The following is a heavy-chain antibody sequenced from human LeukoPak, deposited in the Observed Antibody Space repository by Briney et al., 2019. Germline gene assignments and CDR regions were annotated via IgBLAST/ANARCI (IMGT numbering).Heavy chain of an antibody. D-gene: IGHD6-19*01. Sequence: GGSLRVSCAASGFTFSDYYMNWIRQAPGKGLEWVSYISGSSTFTNYADSVKGRFTISRDNAKNSLYLQMNSLRAEDTAVYYCVRDQKPGWYPDYWGQGTLVTVSS. J-gene: IGHJ4*02. CDR2: ISGSSTFT. CDR3: VRDQKPGWYPDY. V-gene: IGHV3-11*06. CDR1: GFTFSDYY.